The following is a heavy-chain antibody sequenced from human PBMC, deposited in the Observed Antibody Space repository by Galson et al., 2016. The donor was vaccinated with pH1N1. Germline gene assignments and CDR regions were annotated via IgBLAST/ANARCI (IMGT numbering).Heavy chain of an antibody. J-gene: IGHJ6*02. CDR3: ARGGTLSDFRSNYYPYGMDV. CDR2: INAGNGNT. CDR1: GYTFTSYA. Sequence: SVKVSCKASGYTFTSYAMHWVRQAPGQRLEWMGWINAGNGNTKYSQKFQVRVTITRDTSASTAYMELNSLRSEDTAVYYCARGGTLSDFRSNYYPYGMDVGGQGSTVTVSS. V-gene: IGHV1-3*01. D-gene: IGHD3-3*01.